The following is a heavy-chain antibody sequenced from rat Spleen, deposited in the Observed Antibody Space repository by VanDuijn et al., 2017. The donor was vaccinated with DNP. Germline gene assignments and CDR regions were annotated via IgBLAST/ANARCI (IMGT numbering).Heavy chain of an antibody. Sequence: EVQLVESGGDLVQPGRSLKLSCVASGFTFNNYWMTWIRQVPGKGLEWVASITSSGGSTYYPDSVKGRFTISRDNAKNTLYLQMNSLRSEDTATYYCARDTTGPVDAWGQGTSVTVSS. D-gene: IGHD1-6*01. CDR3: ARDTTGPVDA. CDR1: GFTFNNYW. CDR2: ITSSGGST. J-gene: IGHJ4*01. V-gene: IGHV5-31*01.